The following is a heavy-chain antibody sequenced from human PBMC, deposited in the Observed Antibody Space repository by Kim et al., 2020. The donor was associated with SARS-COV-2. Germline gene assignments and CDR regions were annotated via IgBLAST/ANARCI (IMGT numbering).Heavy chain of an antibody. CDR2: ISAYNGNT. D-gene: IGHD3-22*01. Sequence: ASVKVSCKASGYTFTSYGISWVRQAPGQGLEWMGWISAYNGNTNYAQKLQGRVTMTTDTSTSTAYMELRSLRSDDTAVYYCARDEGKGFTMIVHGYFQHWGQGTLVTVSS. CDR3: ARDEGKGFTMIVHGYFQH. J-gene: IGHJ1*01. CDR1: GYTFTSYG. V-gene: IGHV1-18*04.